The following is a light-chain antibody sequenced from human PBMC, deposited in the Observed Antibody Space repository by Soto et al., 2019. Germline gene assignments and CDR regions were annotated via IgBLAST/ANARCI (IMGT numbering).Light chain of an antibody. J-gene: IGLJ1*01. CDR2: EVS. Sequence: QSALTQPPSAPGSPGQSFTISCTGTSSDIGAYNYVSWYQQRPGKAPKLMIYEVSRRPSGVPYRFSGSKSGSTASLTVSGLHTEDEVDYYCSSYAGNNTYVFGSGTKVTVL. V-gene: IGLV2-8*01. CDR3: SSYAGNNTYV. CDR1: SSDIGAYNY.